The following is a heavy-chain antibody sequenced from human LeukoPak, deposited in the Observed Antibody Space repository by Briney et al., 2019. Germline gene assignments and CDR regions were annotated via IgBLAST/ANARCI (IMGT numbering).Heavy chain of an antibody. CDR1: GVSISPYY. J-gene: IGHJ6*03. CDR2: IYYSGST. Sequence: SETLSLTCTVSGVSISPYYWTWIRQPPGKGLEWIGYIYYSGSTNYNPSLKSRVTISVDTSKNQFSLKLSSVTAADTAVYYCASMGYYYYYMDVWGKGTTVAVSS. V-gene: IGHV4-59*01. D-gene: IGHD3-10*01. CDR3: ASMGYYYYYMDV.